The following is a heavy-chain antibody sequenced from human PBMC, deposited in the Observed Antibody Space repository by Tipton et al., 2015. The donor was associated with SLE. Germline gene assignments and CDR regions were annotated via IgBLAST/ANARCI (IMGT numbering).Heavy chain of an antibody. CDR2: ISYDGSKK. Sequence: SLRLSCEASGFTFDNHAMYWVRQTPGKGLETVAFISYDGSKKYYADSVKGRFTISRDNSLNTIYLQMSSLRADDTAVYYCATDIKTTYRFDYWGQGTLVTVSS. J-gene: IGHJ4*02. CDR1: GFTFDNHA. D-gene: IGHD1/OR15-1a*01. CDR3: ATDIKTTYRFDY. V-gene: IGHV3-30*03.